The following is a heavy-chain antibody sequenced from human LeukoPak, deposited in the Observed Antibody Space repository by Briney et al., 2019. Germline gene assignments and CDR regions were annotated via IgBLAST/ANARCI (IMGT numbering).Heavy chain of an antibody. CDR1: GFTVNRNY. CDR2: IYSGGNT. J-gene: IGHJ4*02. V-gene: IGHV3-66*01. Sequence: GSLRLSCAASGFTVNRNYMSWVRQAPGKGLEWVSVIYSGGNTYYADSVKGRFTISRDNSKNTLYLHMNSLRAEDTAVYFCVRDDPAFYDFWSAHRSPSVRDYWGQGTLVTVSS. D-gene: IGHD3-3*01. CDR3: VRDDPAFYDFWSAHRSPSVRDY.